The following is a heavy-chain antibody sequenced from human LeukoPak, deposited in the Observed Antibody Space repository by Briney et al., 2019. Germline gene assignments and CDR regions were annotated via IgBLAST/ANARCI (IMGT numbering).Heavy chain of an antibody. V-gene: IGHV4-39*01. CDR1: GDSISRGDSY. J-gene: IGHJ6*02. CDR2: IYYVGSP. D-gene: IGHD2-21*01. Sequence: PSETLSLTCGVSGDSISRGDSYWGWIRQYPGKGLEWIGSIYYVGSPYNNPSLNSRRVSMSVDTSKNQFSLKLTSVTAADTAVYFCARLPIAKRAMDVWGQGTTVTVSS. CDR3: ARLPIAKRAMDV.